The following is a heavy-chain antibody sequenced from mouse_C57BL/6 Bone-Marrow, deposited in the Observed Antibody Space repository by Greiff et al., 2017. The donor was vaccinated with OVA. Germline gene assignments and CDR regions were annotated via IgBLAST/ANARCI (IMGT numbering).Heavy chain of an antibody. D-gene: IGHD2-3*01. CDR2: ISSGGDYI. Sequence: EVHLVESGEGLVKPGGSLKLSCAASGFTFSSYAMSWVRQTPEKRLEWVAYISSGGDYIYYADTVKGRFTISRDNARNTLYLQMSSLKSEDTAMYYCTRGIYDGYYYFDYWGQGTTLTVSS. CDR1: GFTFSSYA. J-gene: IGHJ2*01. CDR3: TRGIYDGYYYFDY. V-gene: IGHV5-9-1*02.